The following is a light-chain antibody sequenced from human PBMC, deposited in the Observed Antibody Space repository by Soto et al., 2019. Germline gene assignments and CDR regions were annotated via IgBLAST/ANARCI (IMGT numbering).Light chain of an antibody. CDR1: NSNIGGHT. Sequence: ALTQPPSASATAGQRVVISCSGSNSNIGGHTVNWYRQVPGTAPKLLIYGKHKRPSGLSDRFSASKSGTSASLAISGLQSEDEADYYCAAWDDSLNGLVVFGGGTQLTVL. CDR3: AAWDDSLNGLVV. J-gene: IGLJ2*01. V-gene: IGLV1-44*01. CDR2: GKH.